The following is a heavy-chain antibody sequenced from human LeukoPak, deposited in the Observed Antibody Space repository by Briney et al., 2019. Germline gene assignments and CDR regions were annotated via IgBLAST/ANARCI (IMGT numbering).Heavy chain of an antibody. CDR2: ISGSGGST. CDR1: GFTFSSYA. CDR3: AKDPLYYYDSSGPNWFDP. V-gene: IGHV3-23*01. D-gene: IGHD3-22*01. J-gene: IGHJ5*02. Sequence: GGSLRLSCAASGFTFSSYAMSWVRQAPGKGLEWVSAISGSGGSTYYADSVKGRFTISRDNSKNTLYLQMNSLRAEDTAVYYCAKDPLYYYDSSGPNWFDPWGQGTLVTASS.